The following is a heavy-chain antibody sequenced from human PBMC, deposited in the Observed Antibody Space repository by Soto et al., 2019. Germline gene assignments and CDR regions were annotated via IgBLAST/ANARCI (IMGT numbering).Heavy chain of an antibody. CDR3: GKYSGSYPVYNGLNL. CDR2: IRATSDAA. D-gene: IGHD1-26*01. J-gene: IGHJ6*02. CDR1: GFPFSTSA. V-gene: IGHV3-23*01. Sequence: QTGGSLRLSCAASGFPFSTSAMNWVRQAPGKGLEWVSIIRATSDAAYYAESVKGRFTSSRDNSKNTLYLQMNSLRAEDTAVYYCGKYSGSYPVYNGLNLWGQGTTVTVSS.